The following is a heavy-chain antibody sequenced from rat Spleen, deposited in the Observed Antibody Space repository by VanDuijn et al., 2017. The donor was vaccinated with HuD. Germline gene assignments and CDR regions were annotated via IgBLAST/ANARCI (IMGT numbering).Heavy chain of an antibody. CDR2: ISYDGITT. J-gene: IGHJ2*01. CDR3: ARHGYNSYFDY. V-gene: IGHV5-29*01. Sequence: EVQLVESDGGLVQPGRSLKLSCVASGFTFNNYVMAWVRQAPTKGLEWVAAISYDGITTYYRDSVRGRFTISSDNAKTTLYLQMDSLRSEDTATYYCARHGYNSYFDYWGQGVMVTVSS. D-gene: IGHD1-9*01. CDR1: GFTFNNYV.